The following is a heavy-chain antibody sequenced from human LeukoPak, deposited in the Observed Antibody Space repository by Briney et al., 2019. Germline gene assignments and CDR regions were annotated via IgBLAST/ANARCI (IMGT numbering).Heavy chain of an antibody. V-gene: IGHV1-69*05. D-gene: IGHD6-6*01. CDR3: ARQLRAPARGWFDP. J-gene: IGHJ5*02. Sequence: SVKVSCKASGGTFSSYAISWVRQAPGQGLEWMGGIIPIFGTANYAQKFQGRVTITTDESTSTAYMELSSLRSEDTAVYYCARQLRAPARGWFDPWGQGTLVTVSS. CDR2: IIPIFGTA. CDR1: GGTFSSYA.